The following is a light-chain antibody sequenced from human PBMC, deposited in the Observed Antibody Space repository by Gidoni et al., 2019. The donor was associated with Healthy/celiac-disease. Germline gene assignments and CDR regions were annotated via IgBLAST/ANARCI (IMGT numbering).Light chain of an antibody. CDR1: QCVSSN. CDR3: QQYNNWPPLT. J-gene: IGKJ4*01. CDR2: GAS. V-gene: IGKV3-15*01. Sequence: EIVMTQSPATLSVSPGERATLPCRASQCVSSNLAWYQQKPGQAPRPLIYGASTRATGLPARFSGSGSGTEFTLTISSMQSEDFAVDYCQQYNNWPPLTFGGGTKVEIK.